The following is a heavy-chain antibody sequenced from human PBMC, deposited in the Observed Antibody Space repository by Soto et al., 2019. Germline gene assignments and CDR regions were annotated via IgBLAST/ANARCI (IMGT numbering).Heavy chain of an antibody. CDR2: IYWDDDK. CDR3: AHTPRGWYPGGFDY. D-gene: IGHD3-10*01. Sequence: GSGPTLVNPTQTLALTCTFSGFSLSTSGVGVGWIRQPPGKALEWLARIYWDDDKRYSPALKSRLTITKDTSKNQVVLTMTNMDPVDTATYYCAHTPRGWYPGGFDYWGQGTLVTVSS. CDR1: GFSLSTSGVG. J-gene: IGHJ4*02. V-gene: IGHV2-5*02.